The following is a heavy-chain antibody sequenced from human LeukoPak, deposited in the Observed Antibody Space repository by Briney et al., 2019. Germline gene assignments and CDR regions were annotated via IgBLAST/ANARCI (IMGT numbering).Heavy chain of an antibody. J-gene: IGHJ5*02. CDR1: GYTFSSYL. CDR3: ARDLGLRGVTNWFDP. Sequence: GASVKVSCKASGYTFSSYLMHWVRQAPGQGLEWMGIINPSGGSTSYAQKFQGRVTMTRDTSTSTVYMELSSLRSEDTAVYYCARDLGLRGVTNWFDPGAREPWSPSP. CDR2: INPSGGST. V-gene: IGHV1-46*01. D-gene: IGHD3-10*01.